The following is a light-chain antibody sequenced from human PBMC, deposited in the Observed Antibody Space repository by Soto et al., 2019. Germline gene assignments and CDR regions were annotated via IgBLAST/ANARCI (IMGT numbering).Light chain of an antibody. J-gene: IGKJ1*01. CDR1: QSVTSNY. CDR2: GAS. CDR3: QHNYSFPSS. Sequence: ELMLPQYPSIIAQSLGERATXSCRASQSVTSNYFAWYQKTGGAPPSLLNNGASIGRAGPPRWFGGSGSGTDFPLTISRQEHEDFADYYGQHNYSFPSSFGQGTKVDIK. V-gene: IGKV3-20*02.